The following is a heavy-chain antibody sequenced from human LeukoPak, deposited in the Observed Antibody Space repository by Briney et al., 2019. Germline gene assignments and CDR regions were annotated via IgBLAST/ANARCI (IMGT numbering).Heavy chain of an antibody. Sequence: PGGSLRLSCATYGFTFSTYAMTWVRQAPGKGLEWVSSISGSGRSTYYADSVKGRFTVSRDNSRNTLFLQMNSLRVEETAVYYCAKILADSSSGYWGQGTLVTVSS. V-gene: IGHV3-23*01. CDR1: GFTFSTYA. J-gene: IGHJ4*02. D-gene: IGHD6-6*01. CDR2: ISGSGRST. CDR3: AKILADSSSGY.